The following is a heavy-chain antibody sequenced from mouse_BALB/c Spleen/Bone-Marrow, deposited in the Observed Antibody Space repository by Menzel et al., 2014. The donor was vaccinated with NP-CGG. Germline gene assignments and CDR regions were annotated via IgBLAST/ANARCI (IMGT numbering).Heavy chain of an antibody. Sequence: VQLVESGAELVKPGASVKLSCKASGYTFTEYIIHWVRQRSGQGLEWIGWFYPGSGSIKYNEKFKDKATLTADKSSSTVYMEPSRLTSEDSAVYFCARHEKANYGNYAMDYWGQGTSVTVSS. D-gene: IGHD1-1*01. CDR2: FYPGSGSI. CDR3: ARHEKANYGNYAMDY. V-gene: IGHV1-62-2*01. J-gene: IGHJ4*01. CDR1: GYTFTEYI.